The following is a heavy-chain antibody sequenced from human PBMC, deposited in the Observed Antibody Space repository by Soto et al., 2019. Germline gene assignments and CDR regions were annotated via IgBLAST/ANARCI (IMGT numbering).Heavy chain of an antibody. Sequence: ASVKVSCKASGYTFTNYGISWVRQAPGQGLEWMGWISAYNGNTKYAQKFQGRVTMITDTSTSTAYMELRSLRSDDTAVYYCARGGVYCSGGSCPDNWFDPWGQGTLVTVSS. CDR2: ISAYNGNT. CDR1: GYTFTNYG. D-gene: IGHD2-15*01. J-gene: IGHJ5*02. V-gene: IGHV1-18*01. CDR3: ARGGVYCSGGSCPDNWFDP.